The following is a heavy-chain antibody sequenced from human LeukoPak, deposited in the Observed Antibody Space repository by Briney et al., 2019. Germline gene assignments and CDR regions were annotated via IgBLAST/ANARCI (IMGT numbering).Heavy chain of an antibody. J-gene: IGHJ3*02. CDR1: GVSISSYY. D-gene: IGHD3-16*01. CDR2: ISNSGRT. V-gene: IGHV4-59*08. CDR3: ARLGQPNAFDI. Sequence: SETLSLTCTASGVSISSYYWSWIRQPPGKGLECIGYISNSGRTNYNPSLKSRVTISTDTSKKQLSLKLSSVTAADTAVYFCARLGQPNAFDIWGQGTMVTVSS.